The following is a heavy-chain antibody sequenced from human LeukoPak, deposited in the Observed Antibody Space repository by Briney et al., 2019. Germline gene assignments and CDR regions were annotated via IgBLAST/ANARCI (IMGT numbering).Heavy chain of an antibody. CDR3: ARGLVSGEGATRIRYFDY. V-gene: IGHV4-4*07. CDR1: GGSINNYY. J-gene: IGHJ4*02. Sequence: PSETLSLTCIVSGGSINNYYWSWIRQPAGKGLEWIGRIYDSGDSFYNPSLKSRVTMSVHTSKNQFSLKLTSVTAADTAVYYCARGLVSGEGATRIRYFDYWGQGTLVTVSS. CDR2: IYDSGDS. D-gene: IGHD1-26*01.